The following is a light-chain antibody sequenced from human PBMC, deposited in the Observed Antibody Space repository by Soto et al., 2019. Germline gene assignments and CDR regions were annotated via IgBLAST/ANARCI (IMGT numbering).Light chain of an antibody. CDR1: QGINNW. CDR3: QQANSFPLT. Sequence: DIQMPQSPSSVSASVGDRVTITCRAGQGINNWLAWFQQKPGKAPKFLIYAASTFQSGVPSRFSVNASGTDFTLTISSLQPEDFATYYCQQANSFPLTFGGGTTVVIK. V-gene: IGKV1-12*01. J-gene: IGKJ4*01. CDR2: AAS.